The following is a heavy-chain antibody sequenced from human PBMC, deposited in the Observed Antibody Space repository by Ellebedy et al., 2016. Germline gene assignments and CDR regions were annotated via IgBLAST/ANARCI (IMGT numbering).Heavy chain of an antibody. CDR2: VYWDESK. J-gene: IGHJ5*02. V-gene: IGHV2-5*02. CDR3: ARVTPSYDYRSGYYARFDP. Sequence: SGPTLVKPTQTLTLTCSFSGFSLATSGMGVGWVRQPPGKALEWLAHVYWDESKRLSPSLRGRLTISRDTYRNRVFLTLTNVGPLDTATYYCARVTPSYDYRSGYYARFDPWGPGMLVVVSS. CDR1: GFSLATSGMG. D-gene: IGHD3-3*01.